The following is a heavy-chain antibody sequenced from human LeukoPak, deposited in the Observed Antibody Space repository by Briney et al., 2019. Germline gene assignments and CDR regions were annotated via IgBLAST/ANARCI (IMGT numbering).Heavy chain of an antibody. D-gene: IGHD2-15*01. J-gene: IGHJ4*02. CDR1: GFTFSDHY. CDR3: ARDLSPTCSGGSCYSGPVSDY. Sequence: GGSLTLSCAASGFTFSDHYMNWIRQAPGKGLEWVSYIGSKSEYTDYADSVKGRFTVSRDNADNSLYLQMNSLRAEDTAVYYCARDLSPTCSGGSCYSGPVSDYWGQGTPVTVSS. CDR2: IGSKSEYT. V-gene: IGHV3-11*05.